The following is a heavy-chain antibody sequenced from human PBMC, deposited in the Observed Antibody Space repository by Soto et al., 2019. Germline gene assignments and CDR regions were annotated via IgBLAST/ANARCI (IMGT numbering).Heavy chain of an antibody. Sequence: EVQLVESGGGLVQPGGSLRLSCAASGFTFSSYYMSWVRQAQGKGLEWVANVYGDGSEKYYVDSVKGRFTVSRDNAKNSLYLQMTSLRAEDTAVYSCAKWGAAGSDYWGQGTLVAVAS. CDR1: GFTFSSYY. CDR2: VYGDGSEK. D-gene: IGHD6-13*01. V-gene: IGHV3-7*01. J-gene: IGHJ4*02. CDR3: AKWGAAGSDY.